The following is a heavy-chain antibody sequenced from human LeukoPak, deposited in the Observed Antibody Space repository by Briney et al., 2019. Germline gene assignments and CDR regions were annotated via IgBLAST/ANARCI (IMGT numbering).Heavy chain of an antibody. CDR3: ASGASVDTVMFMGD. J-gene: IGHJ4*02. CDR1: GYTFTNYY. V-gene: IGHV1-46*01. Sequence: ASVKASCKASGYTFTNYYMHWVRQAPGQGLEWMGIINPSGGSTSYAQKSQGRVTMTRDTSTSTVYMELSSLRSEDTAVYFCASGASVDTVMFMGDWGQGTLVTVSS. D-gene: IGHD5-18*01. CDR2: INPSGGST.